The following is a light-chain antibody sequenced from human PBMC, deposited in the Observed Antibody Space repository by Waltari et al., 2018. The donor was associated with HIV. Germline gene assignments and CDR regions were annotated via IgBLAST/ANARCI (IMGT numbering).Light chain of an antibody. CDR1: QSVSRN. CDR2: GAF. CDR3: QQYHNLPLT. J-gene: IGKJ4*01. V-gene: IGKV3-15*01. Sequence: ETVLPHASAPRSVSPGVGATLPCRASQSVSRNLAWYQQEPGQAPWLLIYGAFTMATGIPARFSGSRSGTDFTLTICSLQSEDFAIYYCQQYHNLPLTFGGGTKVEIK.